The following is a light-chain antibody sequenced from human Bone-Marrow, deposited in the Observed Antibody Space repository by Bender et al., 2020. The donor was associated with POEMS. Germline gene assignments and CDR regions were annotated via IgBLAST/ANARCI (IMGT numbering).Light chain of an antibody. V-gene: IGLV2-14*02. J-gene: IGLJ3*02. Sequence: QSALIQPPSVSGSPGQSITISCTGTSSDVGSYNLVSWYQQHPGKAPKLMIYEVSKRPSGVSNRFSGSKSGNTASLTISGLQAEDEADYYCSSYTSSSTWVFGGGTKLTVL. CDR1: SSDVGSYNL. CDR3: SSYTSSSTWV. CDR2: EVS.